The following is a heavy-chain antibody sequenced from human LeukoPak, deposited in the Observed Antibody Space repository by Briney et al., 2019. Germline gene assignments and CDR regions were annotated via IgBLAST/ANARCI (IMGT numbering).Heavy chain of an antibody. D-gene: IGHD6-13*01. J-gene: IGHJ4*02. CDR2: IYYSGST. CDR1: GGSLSSSCYY. V-gene: IGHV4-39*01. Sequence: TSETLSLTCTVSGGSLSSSCYYWGWILQPPGKGLVWSGSIYYSGSTSYNPTLKCRVTISVDRSQNKFTLTPCSLTAPETSGYYCARRYSSSWYSETDYWGQGTLVTVSS. CDR3: ARRYSSSWYSETDY.